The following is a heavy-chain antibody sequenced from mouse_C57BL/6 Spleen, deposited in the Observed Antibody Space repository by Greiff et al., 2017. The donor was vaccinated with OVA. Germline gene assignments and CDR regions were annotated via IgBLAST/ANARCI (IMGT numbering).Heavy chain of an antibody. CDR1: GYTFTDYY. CDR3: AREDDGMDY. D-gene: IGHD2-12*01. J-gene: IGHJ4*01. V-gene: IGHV1-76*01. Sequence: VQLQQSGAELVRPGASVKLSCKASGYTFTDYYINWVKQRPGQGLEWIARIYPGSGNTYYNEKFKGKATLTAEKSSSTAYMQLSSLTSEDSAVYFCAREDDGMDYWGQGTSVTVSS. CDR2: IYPGSGNT.